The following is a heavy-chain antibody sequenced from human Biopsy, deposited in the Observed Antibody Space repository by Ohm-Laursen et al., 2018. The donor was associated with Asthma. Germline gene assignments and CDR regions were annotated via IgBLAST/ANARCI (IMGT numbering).Heavy chain of an antibody. CDR2: IMTVFGTT. CDR1: GGTFSNFA. J-gene: IGHJ6*02. D-gene: IGHD6-19*01. Sequence: VKVSCKAPGGTFSNFAISWVRQAPGQGLEWLGGIMTVFGTTNYAQKFQGRVTITADESTSTAYMEVTSLRSGDTAIYYCARCQVGYSSGWSLLLKKIYYSGMDVWGQGTAVTVSS. CDR3: ARCQVGYSSGWSLLLKKIYYSGMDV. V-gene: IGHV1-69*13.